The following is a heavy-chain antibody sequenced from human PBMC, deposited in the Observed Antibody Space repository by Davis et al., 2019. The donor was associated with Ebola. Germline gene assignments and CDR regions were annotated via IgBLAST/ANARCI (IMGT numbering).Heavy chain of an antibody. V-gene: IGHV3-74*01. J-gene: IGHJ4*02. CDR2: INSDGSSI. D-gene: IGHD3-16*01. Sequence: PGGSLRLSCAASGFTFSTYWMHWVRQAPGKGLVWVSRINSDGSSITYADSVKGRFTIYRDNAKNTLYLQMNSLRAEDTAVYYCAKGTIGDYWGQGTLVTVSS. CDR1: GFTFSTYW. CDR3: AKGTIGDY.